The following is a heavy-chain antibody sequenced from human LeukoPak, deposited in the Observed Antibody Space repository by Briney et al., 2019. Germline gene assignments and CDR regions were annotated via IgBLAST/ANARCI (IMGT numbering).Heavy chain of an antibody. CDR3: ARRSYGSGSLMLDYYYYYGMDV. D-gene: IGHD3-10*01. J-gene: IGHJ6*04. CDR2: INHSGST. CDR1: GGSFSGYY. Sequence: PSETLSLTCAVYGGSFSGYYWSWIRQPPGKGLEWIGEINHSGSTNYNPSLKSRVTISVDTSKNQFSLKLSSVTAADTAVYYCARRSYGSGSLMLDYYYYYGMDVWGKGTTVTVSS. V-gene: IGHV4-34*01.